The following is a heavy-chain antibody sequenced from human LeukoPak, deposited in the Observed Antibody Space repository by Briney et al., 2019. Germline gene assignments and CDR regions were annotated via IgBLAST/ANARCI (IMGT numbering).Heavy chain of an antibody. CDR3: ATNTLVRDIINWFDP. J-gene: IGHJ5*02. CDR2: IKPNSGGT. Sequence: GASVKVSCKASGYSFADYYMHWVRQAPGQGLEWMGWIKPNSGGTRSAQKFQGRVTMTRDTSISTAYMELSSLRYDDTAVYYCATNTLVRDIINWFDPWGQGTLVTVSS. D-gene: IGHD3-10*01. V-gene: IGHV1-2*02. CDR1: GYSFADYY.